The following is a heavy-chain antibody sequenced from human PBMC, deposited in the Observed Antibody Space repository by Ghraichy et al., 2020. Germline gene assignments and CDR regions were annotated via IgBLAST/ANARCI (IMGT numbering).Heavy chain of an antibody. J-gene: IGHJ6*02. Sequence: SETLSLTCTVSGGSISSSSYYWGWIRQPPGKGLEWIGSIYYSGSTYYNPSLKSRVTISVDTSKNQFSLKLSSVTAADTAVYYCASSNHCSGGSCYAYYGMDVWGQGTTVTVSS. CDR1: GGSISSSSYY. CDR3: ASSNHCSGGSCYAYYGMDV. V-gene: IGHV4-39*01. CDR2: IYYSGST. D-gene: IGHD2-15*01.